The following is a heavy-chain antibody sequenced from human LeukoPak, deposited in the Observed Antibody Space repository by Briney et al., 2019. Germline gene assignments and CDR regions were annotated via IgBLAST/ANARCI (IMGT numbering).Heavy chain of an antibody. D-gene: IGHD1-26*01. CDR3: ARDQRSLYDF. Sequence: SETLSLTCTVSGGSVSSSYYWGWIRQPPGEGLEWIASTSSGGHTFYNPSLKSRVTISIDTSKNQFSLKLASVTAADTAIYHCARDQRSLYDFWGQGSLVTVS. CDR1: GGSVSSSYY. V-gene: IGHV4-39*07. J-gene: IGHJ4*02. CDR2: TSSGGHT.